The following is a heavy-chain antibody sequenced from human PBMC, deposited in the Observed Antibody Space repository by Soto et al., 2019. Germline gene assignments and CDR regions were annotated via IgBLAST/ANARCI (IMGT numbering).Heavy chain of an antibody. CDR1: GGSISSYY. D-gene: IGHD3-10*01. CDR2: MYNSGST. J-gene: IGHJ4*02. V-gene: IGHV4-59*08. Sequence: QVQLQESGPGLVKPSETLSLTCTVSGGSISSYYWTWIRQPPGKGLEWIGFMYNSGSTHYNPSLKSRGTTALTTSKNQFPPNPRSVTAADTAVYYCASMGYHYGSGSYPLHYWGQGTLVTVSS. CDR3: ASMGYHYGSGSYPLHY.